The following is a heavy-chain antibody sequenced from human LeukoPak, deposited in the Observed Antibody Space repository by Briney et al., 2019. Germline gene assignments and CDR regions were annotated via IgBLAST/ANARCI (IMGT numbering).Heavy chain of an antibody. CDR3: ASVVPPGSSFGPRPN. CDR2: INTNTGNP. CDR1: GYTFTSYA. D-gene: IGHD6-13*01. V-gene: IGHV7-4-1*02. J-gene: IGHJ4*02. Sequence: ASVKVSCKASGYTFTSYAMNWVRQAPGQGLEWMGWINTNTGNPTYAQGFTGRFAFSLDTSVSTAYLQISSLKAEDTAVYYCASVVPPGSSFGPRPNWGQGTLVTVSS.